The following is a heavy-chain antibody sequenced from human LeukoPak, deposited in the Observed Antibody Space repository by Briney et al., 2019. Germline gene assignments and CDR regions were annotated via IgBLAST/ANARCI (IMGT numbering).Heavy chain of an antibody. CDR3: ATVYSFGFRCMDV. CDR1: GFTFSNYA. CDR2: ISSGSDTI. D-gene: IGHD5-18*01. J-gene: IGHJ6*02. Sequence: GGSLRLSCAASGFTFSNYAMNWVRQAPRKGLEWVSYISSGSDTIYYADSVKSRFTISRDNAKNSLYLQMNSLRDEDTAVYYCATVYSFGFRCMDVWGQGTTVTVSS. V-gene: IGHV3-48*02.